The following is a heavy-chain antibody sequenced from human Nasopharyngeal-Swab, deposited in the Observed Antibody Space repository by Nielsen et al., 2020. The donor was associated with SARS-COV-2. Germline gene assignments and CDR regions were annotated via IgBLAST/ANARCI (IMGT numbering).Heavy chain of an antibody. D-gene: IGHD1-1*01. CDR1: GYSAC. CDR3: SSWSRSNWFDY. Sequence: GESLKISCKASGYSACIGGVRQMPGKGLEWMGNIYFSDSRTVYSQSFEGQVTLSADKAISTAYLQWHSLKASDTAIYFCSSWSRSNWFDYWGLGTPVTVSA. V-gene: IGHV5-51*01. J-gene: IGHJ4*02. CDR2: IYFSDSRT.